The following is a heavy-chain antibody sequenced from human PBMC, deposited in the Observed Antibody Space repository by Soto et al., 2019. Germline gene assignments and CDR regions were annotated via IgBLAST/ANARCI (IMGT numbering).Heavy chain of an antibody. CDR1: GYTFTSNG. Sequence: GASVKVSCKASGYTFTSNGISWVRQAPGQGLEWMGWISAYNGNTNYAQKLQGRVTMTTDTSTSTAYMELRSLRSDDTAVYYCASPFAQKAIAAAGNPYYYYSMDVWS. CDR2: ISAYNGNT. D-gene: IGHD6-13*01. V-gene: IGHV1-18*01. CDR3: ASPFAQKAIAAAGNPYYYYSMDV. J-gene: IGHJ6*02.